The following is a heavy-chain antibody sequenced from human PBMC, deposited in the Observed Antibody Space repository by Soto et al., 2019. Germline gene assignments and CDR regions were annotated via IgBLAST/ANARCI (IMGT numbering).Heavy chain of an antibody. V-gene: IGHV1-69*02. D-gene: IGHD3-22*01. CDR3: ASGNDSSGYY. J-gene: IGHJ4*02. Sequence: VQLVQSGAEVKKPGASVKVSCKASGGTFSSYTSSWVRQAPGQGLEWMGRIIPILGIANYAQKFQGRVTITADKSTSTAYMEMSSMRSEDTAVYYCASGNDSSGYYWCQGTLVIVSS. CDR2: IIPILGIA. CDR1: GGTFSSYT.